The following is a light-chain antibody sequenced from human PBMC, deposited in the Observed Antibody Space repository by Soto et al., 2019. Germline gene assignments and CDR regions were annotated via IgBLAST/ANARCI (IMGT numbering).Light chain of an antibody. Sequence: EIVLTHSPGTLSLSPVERATLSFRASQSVNSNYLAWHQQKPGQAPRLLIYGVSSRATGIPDRFSGSGSGTDFTLTISRLEPEDFAVYYCQQYGNSGVTFGPGTKVDIK. J-gene: IGKJ3*01. CDR3: QQYGNSGVT. CDR1: QSVNSNY. V-gene: IGKV3-20*01. CDR2: GVS.